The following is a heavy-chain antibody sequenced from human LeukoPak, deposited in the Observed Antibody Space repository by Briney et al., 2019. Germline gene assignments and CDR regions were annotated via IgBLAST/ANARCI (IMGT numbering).Heavy chain of an antibody. CDR1: GFTFSSYS. D-gene: IGHD6-19*01. J-gene: IGHJ5*02. CDR2: ITISSSYI. CDR3: ARVVGYSSGWYALQTDWFDP. Sequence: GRSLRLSCAASGFTFSSYSMNWVRQAPGNWLEWVSSITISSSYIYYADSVKGRFTISRDNAKNSLYLQMNSLRAEDTAVYYCARVVGYSSGWYALQTDWFDPWGQGTLVTVSS. V-gene: IGHV3-21*01.